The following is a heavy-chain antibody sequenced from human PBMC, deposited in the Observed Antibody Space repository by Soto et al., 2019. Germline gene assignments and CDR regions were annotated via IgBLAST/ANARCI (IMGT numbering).Heavy chain of an antibody. CDR2: IWYDGSNK. D-gene: IGHD5-12*01. V-gene: IGHV3-33*01. Sequence: GGSLRLSCAASGFTFSSYGMHWVRQAPGKGLEWVAVIWYDGSNKYYADSVKGRFTISRDNSKNTLYLQMNSLRAEDTAVYYCARDQVDIRWPRSKYFDYWGQGTLVTAPQ. CDR1: GFTFSSYG. CDR3: ARDQVDIRWPRSKYFDY. J-gene: IGHJ4*02.